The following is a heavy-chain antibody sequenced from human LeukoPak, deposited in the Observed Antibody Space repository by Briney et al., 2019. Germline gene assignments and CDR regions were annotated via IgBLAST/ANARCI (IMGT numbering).Heavy chain of an antibody. CDR3: ARDHPPSYYYDSSGHRDYFDY. Sequence: GGSLRLSCAASGFTFSSYSMNWVRQAPGKGLEWVSSISSTSNYIYYADSLKGRSTISRDNAKNSLYLQMNSLGAEDTAVYYCARDHPPSYYYDSSGHRDYFDYWGQGTLVTVSS. V-gene: IGHV3-21*01. J-gene: IGHJ4*02. CDR1: GFTFSSYS. CDR2: ISSTSNYI. D-gene: IGHD3-22*01.